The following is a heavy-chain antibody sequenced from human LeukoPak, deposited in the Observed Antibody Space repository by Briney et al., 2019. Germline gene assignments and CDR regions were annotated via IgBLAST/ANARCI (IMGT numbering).Heavy chain of an antibody. D-gene: IGHD3-10*01. V-gene: IGHV1-2*02. CDR3: ARDLWFGAPWFDP. J-gene: IGHJ5*02. CDR2: INPNSGGT. Sequence: ASVKVSCKASGYTFTGYYMHWVRQAPGQGLEWMGWINPNSGGTNYAQKFQGRVTMTRDTSISTAYMELSRLRSDDTAVYYCARDLWFGAPWFDPWGQGTLVTVSS. CDR1: GYTFTGYY.